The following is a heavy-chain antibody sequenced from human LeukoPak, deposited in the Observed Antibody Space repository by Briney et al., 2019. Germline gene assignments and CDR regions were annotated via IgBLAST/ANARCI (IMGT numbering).Heavy chain of an antibody. J-gene: IGHJ4*02. CDR3: AREKGYSSSWYDDY. V-gene: IGHV3-7*03. CDR1: GFTFSSYW. CDR2: IKQDGSEK. Sequence: GGSLRLSCAASGFTFSSYWMSWVRQAPGKGLEWVANIKQDGSEKYYVDPVKGRFTISRDNAKNSLYLQMNSLRAEDTAVYYCAREKGYSSSWYDDYWGQGTLVTVSS. D-gene: IGHD6-13*01.